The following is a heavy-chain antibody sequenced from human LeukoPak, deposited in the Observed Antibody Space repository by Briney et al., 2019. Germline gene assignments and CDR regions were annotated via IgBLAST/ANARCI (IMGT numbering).Heavy chain of an antibody. CDR3: ARVPGGMEWSDFDY. CDR2: ISSSSDI. J-gene: IGHJ4*02. CDR1: GFTFSTYN. V-gene: IGHV3-21*06. Sequence: GGSLRLSCAASGFTFSTYNMNWVRQAPGKGLEWVSSISSSSDIYYADSVKGRFTISRDNIRNSLYLQMNSLRAEDTAVYYCARVPGGMEWSDFDYWGQGTLVTVSS. D-gene: IGHD3-3*01.